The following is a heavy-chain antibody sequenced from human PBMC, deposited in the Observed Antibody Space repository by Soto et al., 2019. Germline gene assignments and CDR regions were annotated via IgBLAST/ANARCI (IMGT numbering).Heavy chain of an antibody. V-gene: IGHV1-2*04. CDR2: INPNSGGT. CDR1: GSTFTGYY. D-gene: IGHD6-6*01. J-gene: IGHJ4*02. Sequence: ASVKVSCKASGSTFTGYYMHWVRQAPGQGLEWMGWINPNSGGTNYAQKFQGWVTMTRDTSISTAYMELSRLRSDDTAVYYCARARYSSSFFDYWGQGTLVTVSS. CDR3: ARARYSSSFFDY.